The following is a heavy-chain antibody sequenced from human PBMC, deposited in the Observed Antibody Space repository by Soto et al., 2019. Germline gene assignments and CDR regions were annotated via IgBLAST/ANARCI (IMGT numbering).Heavy chain of an antibody. D-gene: IGHD3-3*01. V-gene: IGHV3-23*01. CDR1: GFTFTNYA. CDR2: ISSSGGST. Sequence: PGGSLRLSCAASGFTFTNYAMSWVRQAPGKGLEWISAISSSGGSTYYADSVKGRFTISRDNSKYRLYLQMNTLRAEDTAVYYCAKDQAGVALYYFDHWGQGTPVTVS. J-gene: IGHJ4*02. CDR3: AKDQAGVALYYFDH.